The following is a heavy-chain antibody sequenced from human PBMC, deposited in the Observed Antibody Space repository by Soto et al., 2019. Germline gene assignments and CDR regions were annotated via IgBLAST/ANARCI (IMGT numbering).Heavy chain of an antibody. CDR3: ARDSGVRGPSGDLDY. J-gene: IGHJ4*02. D-gene: IGHD2-21*02. CDR2: VTGGNGDT. V-gene: IGHV1-3*01. CDR1: GYTFMSHV. Sequence: QVQLVQSGAEVKEPGASVKVSCRASGYTFMSHVIHWVRQAPGQRLEWMGWVTGGNGDTKYSQKFQGRVTITRDTSAPTADMELSRLTSEDKAVYYCARDSGVRGPSGDLDYWGQGTLVTVSS.